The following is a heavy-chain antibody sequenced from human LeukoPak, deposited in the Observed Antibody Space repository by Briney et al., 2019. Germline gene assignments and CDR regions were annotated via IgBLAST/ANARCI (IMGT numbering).Heavy chain of an antibody. CDR1: GFTFSSYG. CDR3: AKSSIAAAVGQRFDP. V-gene: IGHV3-30*18. CDR2: ISYDGSNK. D-gene: IGHD6-13*01. Sequence: GGSLRLSCAASGFTFSSYGMHWVRQAPGKGLEWVAVISYDGSNKYYADSVKGRFTISRDNSKNTLYLQMNSLRAEDTAVYYCAKSSIAAAVGQRFDPWGQGTLVTVSS. J-gene: IGHJ5*02.